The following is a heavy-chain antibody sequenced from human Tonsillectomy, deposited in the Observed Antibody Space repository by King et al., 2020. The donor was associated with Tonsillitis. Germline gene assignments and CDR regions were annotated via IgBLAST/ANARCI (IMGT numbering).Heavy chain of an antibody. CDR2: MNPNSANT. V-gene: IGHV1-8*02. CDR3: ARGPTVPQPWAQANDRKPGIDY. Sequence: VQLVESGAEVKKPGASVKVSCKASGYTFTSYDIHWVRQATGQGLEWMGWMNPNSANTGYAQKFQGRVTMTSDTSINTAYMELSSLRSEATAVYYCARGPTVPQPWAQANDRKPGIDYWGQGTLVTVSS. D-gene: IGHD2-2*01. J-gene: IGHJ4*02. CDR1: GYTFTSYD.